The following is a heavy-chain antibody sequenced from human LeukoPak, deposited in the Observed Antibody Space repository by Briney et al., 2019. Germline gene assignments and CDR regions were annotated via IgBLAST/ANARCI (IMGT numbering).Heavy chain of an antibody. J-gene: IGHJ4*02. Sequence: GGSLRLSCAASGFTVSNNYMRWVRQAPGKGLEWISLIYSGGATFYADAVKGRFTISRDGSKNTLYLQMNSLRAEDTAVYYCARDPPAVAANTYGWGQGTLVTVSS. CDR2: IYSGGAT. V-gene: IGHV3-66*01. CDR1: GFTVSNNY. CDR3: ARDPPAVAANTYG. D-gene: IGHD6-6*01.